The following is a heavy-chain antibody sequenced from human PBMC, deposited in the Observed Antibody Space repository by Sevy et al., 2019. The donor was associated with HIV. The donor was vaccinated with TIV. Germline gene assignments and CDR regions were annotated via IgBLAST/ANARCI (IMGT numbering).Heavy chain of an antibody. J-gene: IGHJ3*02. Sequence: GGCLRLSCAASGFTFSSYAMSWVRQAPGKGLEWVSAISGSGGSTYYADSVKGRFTISRDNSKNTLYLQMNSLRAEDTAIYYCAKKLLFGATHGDDAFDIWGQGTMVTVSS. V-gene: IGHV3-23*01. CDR3: AKKLLFGATHGDDAFDI. CDR2: ISGSGGST. D-gene: IGHD3-10*02. CDR1: GFTFSSYA.